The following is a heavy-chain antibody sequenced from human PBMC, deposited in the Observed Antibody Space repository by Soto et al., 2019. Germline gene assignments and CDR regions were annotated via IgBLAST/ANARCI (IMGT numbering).Heavy chain of an antibody. CDR1: GYSFATYG. CDR2: ISAHNGDT. V-gene: IGHV1-18*04. Sequence: ASVKVSCKASGYSFATYGFSWVRQAPGQGLDCVGWISAHNGDTHYSQKFQGRVTLTTDTSTNTGYMELRSLTSDDTAVYFCATEPIYYNDGSGYYPLGHWGQGTLVTVSS. CDR3: ATEPIYYNDGSGYYPLGH. D-gene: IGHD3-22*01. J-gene: IGHJ4*02.